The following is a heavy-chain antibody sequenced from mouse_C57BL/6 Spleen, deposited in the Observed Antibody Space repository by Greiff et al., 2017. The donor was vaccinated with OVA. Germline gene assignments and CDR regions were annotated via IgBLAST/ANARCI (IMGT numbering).Heavy chain of an antibody. CDR3: TTEGGYGNYEAMDY. J-gene: IGHJ4*01. Sequence: EVKLMESGAELVRPGASVKLSCTASGFNIKDYYMHWVKQRPEQGLEWIGRIDPEDGDTEYAPKFQGKATMTADTSSNTAYLQLSSLTSEDTAVYYCTTEGGYGNYEAMDYWGQGTSVTVSS. D-gene: IGHD2-1*01. V-gene: IGHV14-1*01. CDR2: IDPEDGDT. CDR1: GFNIKDYY.